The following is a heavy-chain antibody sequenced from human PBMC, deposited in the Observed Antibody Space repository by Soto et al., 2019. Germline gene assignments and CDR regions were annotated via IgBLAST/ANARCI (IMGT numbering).Heavy chain of an antibody. CDR2: IILPLGTP. CDR1: GGNFNDYA. V-gene: IGHV1-69*01. J-gene: IGHJ4*02. Sequence: QVQLVQSGAEVKKPGSSVKLSCRASGGNFNDYAFSWVRQAPGQGLQRLGGIILPLGTPHYAQIFQGRVTITADGSTSTVYMELGSLRLDDTAVYYCGRYCTNTKCQGGYYLDYWGQGTPVTVSS. CDR3: GRYCTNTKCQGGYYLDY. D-gene: IGHD2-8*01.